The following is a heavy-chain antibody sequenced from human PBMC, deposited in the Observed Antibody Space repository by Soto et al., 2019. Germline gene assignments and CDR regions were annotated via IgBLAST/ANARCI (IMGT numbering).Heavy chain of an antibody. CDR1: GFTFSSYA. D-gene: IGHD2-15*01. V-gene: IGHV3-30-3*01. Sequence: LRLSCAASGFTFSSYAMHWVRQAPGKGLEWVAVISYDGSNKYYADSVKGRFTISRDNSKNTLYLQMNSLRAEDMAVYYCARGAPLGYDESPFDYWGQGTLVTVSS. CDR2: ISYDGSNK. J-gene: IGHJ4*02. CDR3: ARGAPLGYDESPFDY.